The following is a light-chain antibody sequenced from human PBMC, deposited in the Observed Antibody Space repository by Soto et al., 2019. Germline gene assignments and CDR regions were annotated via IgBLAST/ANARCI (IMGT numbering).Light chain of an antibody. CDR3: SSYTSSSTL. CDR2: DVS. V-gene: IGLV2-14*03. CDR1: SSDVGGYNY. J-gene: IGLJ2*01. Sequence: QSALTQPASVSGSPGQSITISCTGTSSDVGGYNYVSWYQHHPGKAPKLMIYDVSNRPSRVSNRFSGSKSGNTASLTISGLQAEDEADYYCSSYTSSSTLFGGGTQLTVL.